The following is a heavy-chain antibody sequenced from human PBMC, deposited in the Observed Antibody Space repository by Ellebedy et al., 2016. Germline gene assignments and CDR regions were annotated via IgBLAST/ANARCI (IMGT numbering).Heavy chain of an antibody. J-gene: IGHJ4*02. CDR3: TRGHWSSSSCFPFDL. CDR1: GYTFTNHD. D-gene: IGHD2-2*01. V-gene: IGHV1-8*01. CDR2: VTPSTGNT. Sequence: ASVKVSXXASGYTFTNHDIDWVRQAAGQGLEWMGWVTPSTGNTGCAQKFQGRVIMTRDTSTDTAYMELSSLRSDDTAVYYCTRGHWSSSSCFPFDLWGQGTLVTVSS.